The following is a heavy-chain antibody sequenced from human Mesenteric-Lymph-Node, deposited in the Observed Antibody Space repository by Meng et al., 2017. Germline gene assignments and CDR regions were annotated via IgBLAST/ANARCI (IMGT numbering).Heavy chain of an antibody. Sequence: GPALVTPSCTLALTCTVSGGFISSYYWSWIRQPPGKGLEWIGYIYYSGSTNYNPSLKSRVTISVDTSKNQFSLKLSSVTAADTAVYYCARGQRSYSGSYPEWFDPWGQRTLVTVSS. CDR1: GGFISSYY. J-gene: IGHJ5*02. V-gene: IGHV4-59*01. D-gene: IGHD1-26*01. CDR2: IYYSGST. CDR3: ARGQRSYSGSYPEWFDP.